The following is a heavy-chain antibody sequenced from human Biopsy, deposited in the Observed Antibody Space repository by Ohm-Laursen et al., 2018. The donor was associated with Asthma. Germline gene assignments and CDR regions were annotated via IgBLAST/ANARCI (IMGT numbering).Heavy chain of an antibody. CDR1: GGSINIGDYY. D-gene: IGHD4-17*01. J-gene: IGHJ5*02. CDR2: IYYSGST. V-gene: IGHV4-31*03. Sequence: SDTLSLTCTVSGGSINIGDYYWSWIRQHPVKGLEWIGHIYYSGSTYYNPSLKSRVSISLDPSKNQFSLSLTSVTAADTAVYYCARTTYGHDGFDPWGQGTLVTVSS. CDR3: ARTTYGHDGFDP.